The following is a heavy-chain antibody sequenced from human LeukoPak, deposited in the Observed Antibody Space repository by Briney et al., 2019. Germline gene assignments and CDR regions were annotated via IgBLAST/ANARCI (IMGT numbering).Heavy chain of an antibody. D-gene: IGHD6-19*01. CDR2: INQSRST. J-gene: IGHJ4*02. CDR1: GGSFSGYY. CDR3: ARDPRSGWHRYYFDY. V-gene: IGHV4-34*01. Sequence: KPSETLSLTCAVNGGSFSGYYWSWIRQPPGKGLEWIGEINQSRSTNYNPSLKSRVTISVDTSKNQFSLKLSSVTAADTAVYYCARDPRSGWHRYYFDYWGQGTLVTVSS.